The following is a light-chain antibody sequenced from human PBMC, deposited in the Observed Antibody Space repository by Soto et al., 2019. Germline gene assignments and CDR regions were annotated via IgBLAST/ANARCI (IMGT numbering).Light chain of an antibody. CDR1: QSVSSD. Sequence: ETVMTQSPATLSVPLETRANLSCRASQSVSSDLAWYHQKPGQAPRLLIYGASTRATGIPARFSGSGSGTEFTLTINSLQSEDFAVYYCQQYNNWPRTFGQGTKV. V-gene: IGKV3-15*01. CDR3: QQYNNWPRT. J-gene: IGKJ1*01. CDR2: GAS.